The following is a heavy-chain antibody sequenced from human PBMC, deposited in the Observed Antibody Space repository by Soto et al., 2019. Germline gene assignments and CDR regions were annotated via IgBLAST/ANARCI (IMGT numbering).Heavy chain of an antibody. D-gene: IGHD3-22*01. CDR3: AIYDSSGSRGFQH. CDR1: GGSISSGGYY. V-gene: IGHV4-31*03. CDR2: IYYSGST. Sequence: KPSETLSLTCTVSGGSISSGGYYWSWIRQHPGKGLEWIGYIYYSGSTYYNPSLKSRVTISVDTSKNQFSLKLSSVTAADTAVYYCAIYDSSGSRGFQHWGQGTLVTVSS. J-gene: IGHJ1*01.